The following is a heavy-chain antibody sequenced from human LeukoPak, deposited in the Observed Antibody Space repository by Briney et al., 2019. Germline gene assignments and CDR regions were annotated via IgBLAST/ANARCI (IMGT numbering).Heavy chain of an antibody. CDR3: ARQVPYTSRPDY. V-gene: IGHV4-59*08. J-gene: IGHJ4*02. Sequence: SETLSLTCTVSGSSITGYYWSWIRQPPGKGLEFIGYIFYSGSTNYNPSLKSRVTISLDRPKSQFSLKLSSVTAADTAVYYCARQVPYTSRPDYWGQGTLVTVSS. D-gene: IGHD2-2*01. CDR1: GSSITGYY. CDR2: IFYSGST.